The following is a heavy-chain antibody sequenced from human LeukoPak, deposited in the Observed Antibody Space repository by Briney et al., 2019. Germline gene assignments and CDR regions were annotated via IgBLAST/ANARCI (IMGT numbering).Heavy chain of an antibody. Sequence: PSETLSLTCTVSGGSISSGGYYWSWIRQHPGKGLEWIGYIYYSGCTYYNPSLKSRVTISVDTSKNQFSLKLSSVTAADTAVYYCAKSGYYYGVDYWGQGTLVTVSS. V-gene: IGHV4-31*03. J-gene: IGHJ4*02. CDR2: IYYSGCT. D-gene: IGHD3-22*01. CDR3: AKSGYYYGVDY. CDR1: GGSISSGGYY.